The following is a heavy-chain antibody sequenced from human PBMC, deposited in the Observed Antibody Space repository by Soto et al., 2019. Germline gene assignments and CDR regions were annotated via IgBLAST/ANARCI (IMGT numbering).Heavy chain of an antibody. CDR1: GFSLTTAGAG. CDR2: IYWNDDT. J-gene: IGHJ5*02. V-gene: IGHV2-5*01. CDR3: AHRGYGNYPRDNWFDP. D-gene: IGHD4-17*01. Sequence: QITLKESGPTLVKPTQTLTLTCTFSGFSLTTAGAGVGWIRQPPGKALEWLALIYWNDDTRYSPSLKNRLTITKDTSKNRVVLRMTNMDPVDTATYYCAHRGYGNYPRDNWFDPWGQGILVIVSS.